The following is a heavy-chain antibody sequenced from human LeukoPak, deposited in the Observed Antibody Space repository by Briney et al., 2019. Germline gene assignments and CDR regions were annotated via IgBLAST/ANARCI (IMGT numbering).Heavy chain of an antibody. CDR1: GGSFSGYY. CDR3: ARAWWLVPSYFDY. J-gene: IGHJ4*02. V-gene: IGHV4-34*01. Sequence: SETLSLTCAVYGGSFSGYYWSWIRQPPGKGLEWIGEINHSGSTNYNPSLKSRVTISVDTSKNQFSLKLSSVTAADTAVYYCARAWWLVPSYFDYWGQGTLVTVSS. D-gene: IGHD6-19*01. CDR2: INHSGST.